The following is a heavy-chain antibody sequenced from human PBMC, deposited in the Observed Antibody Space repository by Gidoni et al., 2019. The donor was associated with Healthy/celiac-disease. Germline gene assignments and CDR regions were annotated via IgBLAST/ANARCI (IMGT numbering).Heavy chain of an antibody. CDR2: IYYSGST. J-gene: IGHJ6*02. Sequence: QVQLQESGPGLVKPSETLSLTCTVSGGSISSYYWSWIRQPPGKGLEWIGYIYYSGSTNYNPSLKSRVTISVDTSKNQFSLKLSSVTAADTAVYYCARLPLKRWLQDRYYYYGMDVWGQGTTVTVSS. CDR3: ARLPLKRWLQDRYYYYGMDV. D-gene: IGHD5-12*01. CDR1: GGSISSYY. V-gene: IGHV4-59*08.